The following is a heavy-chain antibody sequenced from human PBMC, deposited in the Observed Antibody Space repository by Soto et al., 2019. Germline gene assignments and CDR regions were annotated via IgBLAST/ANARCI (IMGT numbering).Heavy chain of an antibody. Sequence: NPSETLSLTCTVSGGSISSSSDYWGWIRQPPGKGLEWIGSIYYSGSTYYNPSLKSRVTISVDTSRNQFSLKLSSVTAADTAVYYCASQAAEYCSSTSCYSNYFDYWGQGTLVTVSS. CDR3: ASQAAEYCSSTSCYSNYFDY. CDR2: IYYSGST. D-gene: IGHD2-2*01. V-gene: IGHV4-39*01. CDR1: GGSISSSSDY. J-gene: IGHJ4*02.